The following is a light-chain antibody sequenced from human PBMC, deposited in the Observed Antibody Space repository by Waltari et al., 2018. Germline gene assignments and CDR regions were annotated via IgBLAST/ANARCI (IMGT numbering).Light chain of an antibody. CDR1: QRVSSSY. CDR2: GAS. Sequence: EIVLTQSPGTLSLSSGDRATLSCRASQRVSSSYLAWYQQKPGRAPRLLIYGASSRATGIPDRFSDSGSGTDFTLTISRLEPEDFAVYYCLQYGTSPFTFGQGTKLEIK. CDR3: LQYGTSPFT. J-gene: IGKJ2*01. V-gene: IGKV3-20*01.